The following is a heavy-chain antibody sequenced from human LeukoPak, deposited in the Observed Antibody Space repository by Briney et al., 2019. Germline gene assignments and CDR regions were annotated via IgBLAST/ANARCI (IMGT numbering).Heavy chain of an antibody. V-gene: IGHV4-59*01. CDR3: ARDLELERNRWNYFES. CDR2: MHYSGDT. D-gene: IGHD1-1*01. CDR1: GGSISSFF. J-gene: IGHJ4*02. Sequence: SETLSLTCTVSGGSISSFFWSWIRQPPGKGLEWIGSMHYSGDTKYNPSLRSRVSLSIDTSKQQFSLRLSSVTAADTAVYYCARDLELERNRWNYFESWGQGTLVTVSS.